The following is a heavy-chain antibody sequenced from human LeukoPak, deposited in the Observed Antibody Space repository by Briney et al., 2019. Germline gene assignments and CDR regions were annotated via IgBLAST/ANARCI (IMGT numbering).Heavy chain of an antibody. CDR2: ISDDGTTK. CDR3: ARDLIAVTGTGFWFDP. V-gene: IGHV3-30-3*01. D-gene: IGHD6-19*01. J-gene: IGHJ5*02. CDR1: GFTFSTYA. Sequence: GGSLRLSCAASGFTFSTYAIHWVRQAPGKGWEGVQVISDDGTTKYYADSVKGRFTISRDNSKNMLYLQMNSLRAEDSAVYYCARDLIAVTGTGFWFDPRGQGTLVTVSS.